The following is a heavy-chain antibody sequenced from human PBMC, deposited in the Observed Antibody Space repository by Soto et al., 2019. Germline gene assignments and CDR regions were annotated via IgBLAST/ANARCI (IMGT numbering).Heavy chain of an antibody. D-gene: IGHD3-22*01. CDR1: GGTFSSYA. CDR2: IIPIFGTA. Sequence: SVKVSCKASGGTFSSYAISWVRQAPGQGLEWMGGIIPIFGTANYAQKFQGRVTITADESTSTAYMELSSLRSEDTAVYYCARDLRYYYDSSGSRLDPWGQGTLVTVSS. J-gene: IGHJ5*02. CDR3: ARDLRYYYDSSGSRLDP. V-gene: IGHV1-69*13.